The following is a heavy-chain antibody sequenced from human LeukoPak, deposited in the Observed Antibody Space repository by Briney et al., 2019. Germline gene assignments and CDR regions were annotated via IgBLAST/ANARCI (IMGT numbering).Heavy chain of an antibody. Sequence: GGSLRLSCAASGFTFSSYAMSWVRQAPGKGLEWVSAISGSGGSTYYADSVKGRFTISRDNPKNTLYLQMNSLRAEDTAVYYCAKDRERYSSGWYYFDYWGQGTLVTVSS. D-gene: IGHD6-19*01. CDR2: ISGSGGST. CDR1: GFTFSSYA. J-gene: IGHJ4*02. V-gene: IGHV3-23*01. CDR3: AKDRERYSSGWYYFDY.